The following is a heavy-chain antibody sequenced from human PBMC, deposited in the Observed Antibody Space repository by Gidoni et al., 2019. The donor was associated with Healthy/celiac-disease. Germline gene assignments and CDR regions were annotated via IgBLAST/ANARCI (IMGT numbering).Heavy chain of an antibody. J-gene: IGHJ4*02. CDR1: GGSISSYY. V-gene: IGHV4-59*01. CDR2: IYYSGST. Sequence: QVQLQESGPGLVKPSETLSLTCTVSGGSISSYYWSWIRQPPGKGLEWIGYIYYSGSTNYNPSLKSRVTISVDTSKNQFSLKLSSVTAADTDVYYCARAAPVARDFDYWGQGTLVTVSS. CDR3: ARAAPVARDFDY. D-gene: IGHD5-12*01.